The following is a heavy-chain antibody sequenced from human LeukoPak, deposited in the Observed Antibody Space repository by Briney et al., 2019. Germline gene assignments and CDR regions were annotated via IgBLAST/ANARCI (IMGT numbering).Heavy chain of an antibody. Sequence: SETLSLTCTVSGGSISSSSYYWGWIRQPPGKGLEWIGSIYYSGSTYYNPSLKSRVTISVDTSKNQFSLKLSSVTAADTAVYYCARAGGYSGYDHFDYWGQGTLVTVSS. CDR2: IYYSGST. CDR3: ARAGGYSGYDHFDY. D-gene: IGHD5-12*01. J-gene: IGHJ4*02. CDR1: GGSISSSSYY. V-gene: IGHV4-39*07.